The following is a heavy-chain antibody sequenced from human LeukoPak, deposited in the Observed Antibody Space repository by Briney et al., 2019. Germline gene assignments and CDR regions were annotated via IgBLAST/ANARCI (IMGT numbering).Heavy chain of an antibody. Sequence: GGSLRLSCAASGFTFSGSAMHWVRQASGKGLEWVGRIRSKANSYATAYAASVKGRFTISRDDSKNTAYLQMNSLKTEDTAVYYCATDKAGGMGAMDYWGQGTLVTVSS. J-gene: IGHJ4*02. V-gene: IGHV3-73*01. D-gene: IGHD1-26*01. CDR3: ATDKAGGMGAMDY. CDR1: GFTFSGSA. CDR2: IRSKANSYAT.